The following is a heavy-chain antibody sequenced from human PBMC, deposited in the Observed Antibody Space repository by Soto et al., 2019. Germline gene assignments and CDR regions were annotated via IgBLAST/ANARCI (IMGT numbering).Heavy chain of an antibody. CDR1: GFTFNSYA. Sequence: DVQVLESGGDLVQPGGSLRRSCAASGFTFNSYAMSWVRQAPGKGLEWVSSVSAGGDMTYYSDSVKGRFTISRDNSNNALFLQMNSLRIEDTALYYCARGDRGGSGSPASYYYSGLDVWGQGTTVTVS. CDR2: VSAGGDMT. V-gene: IGHV3-23*01. D-gene: IGHD3-10*01. J-gene: IGHJ6*02. CDR3: ARGDRGGSGSPASYYYSGLDV.